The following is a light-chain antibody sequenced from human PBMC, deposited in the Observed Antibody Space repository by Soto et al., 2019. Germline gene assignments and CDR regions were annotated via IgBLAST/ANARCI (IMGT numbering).Light chain of an antibody. J-gene: IGKJ1*01. CDR3: QQSYSTPWT. CDR1: QSISGY. V-gene: IGKV1-39*01. CDR2: GTS. Sequence: DIQMTQSPSSLSGSAGDRVTITCRASQSISGYLNWYQQKPGKAPKVLMYGTSILQTGVSSRFSGSGSGTDFTLTINSLQPEDVATYYCQQSYSTPWTFGQGTKVESK.